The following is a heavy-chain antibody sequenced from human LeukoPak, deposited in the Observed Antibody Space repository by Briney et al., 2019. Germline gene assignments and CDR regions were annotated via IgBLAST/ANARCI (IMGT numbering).Heavy chain of an antibody. CDR1: GFTFNNYP. CDR3: ARISRSDGGGFDY. D-gene: IGHD3-16*01. CDR2: ITGGAADST. V-gene: IGHV3-23*01. Sequence: GGSLRLSCAGFGFTFNNYPISWVRQTPGKGLEWVSAITGGAADSTYYADSVKGRFTVSRDNAKNSLFLQMNSLRAEDTAVYYCARISRSDGGGFDYWGQGTLVTVSS. J-gene: IGHJ4*02.